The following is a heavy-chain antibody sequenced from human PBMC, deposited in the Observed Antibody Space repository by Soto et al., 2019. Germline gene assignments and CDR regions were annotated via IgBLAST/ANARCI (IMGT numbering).Heavy chain of an antibody. D-gene: IGHD1-7*01. V-gene: IGHV4-59*01. Sequence: SETLSLTCTVSGGSISSYYWSWIRQPPGKGLEWIGYIYYSGSTNYNPSLKSRVTISVDTSKNQFSLKLSSVTAADTAVYYCARGVLLELRGYKWFDPWGQGTLVT. CDR1: GGSISSYY. J-gene: IGHJ5*02. CDR2: IYYSGST. CDR3: ARGVLLELRGYKWFDP.